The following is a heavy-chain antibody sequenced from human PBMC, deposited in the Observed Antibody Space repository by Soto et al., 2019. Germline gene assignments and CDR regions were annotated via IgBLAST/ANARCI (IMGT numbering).Heavy chain of an antibody. J-gene: IGHJ4*02. CDR1: CGSFSGYY. CDR2: INHSGST. Sequence: SETLSLTCAVYCGSFSGYYWSWIRQPPGKGLEWIGEINHSGSTNYNPSLKSRVTISVDTSKNQFSLKLSSVTAADTAVYYCARERGLRFLEWLPLNYFDYWGQGTLVTVS. D-gene: IGHD3-3*01. CDR3: ARERGLRFLEWLPLNYFDY. V-gene: IGHV4-34*01.